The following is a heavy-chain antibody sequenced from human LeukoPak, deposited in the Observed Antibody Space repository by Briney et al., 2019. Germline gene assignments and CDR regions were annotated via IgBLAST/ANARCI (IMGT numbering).Heavy chain of an antibody. CDR1: GFTFSSYG. CDR3: ARAGDIVVVPAAIERDY. Sequence: GGSLRLSCAASGFTFSSYGMPWVRQAPGKGLEWVAVIWYDGSNKYYADSVKGRFTISRDNSKNTLYLQMNSLRAEDTAVYYCARAGDIVVVPAAIERDYWGQGTLVTVSS. D-gene: IGHD2-2*02. J-gene: IGHJ4*02. V-gene: IGHV3-33*01. CDR2: IWYDGSNK.